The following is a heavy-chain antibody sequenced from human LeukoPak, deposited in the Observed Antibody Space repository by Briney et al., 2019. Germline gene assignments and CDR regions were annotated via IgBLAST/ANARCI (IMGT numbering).Heavy chain of an antibody. CDR1: GGSFSAYY. Sequence: KPSETLSLTCGVFGGSFSAYYWSWIRQPPGKGLEGMGEINHSGSTNYNPSLKRRVTISVHTSKSQSSLKLTSVTAADTAVYYCASLSGPAVDNYWFDPWGQGTLVTVSS. CDR3: ASLSGPAVDNYWFDP. J-gene: IGHJ5*02. CDR2: INHSGST. V-gene: IGHV4-34*01. D-gene: IGHD3-10*01.